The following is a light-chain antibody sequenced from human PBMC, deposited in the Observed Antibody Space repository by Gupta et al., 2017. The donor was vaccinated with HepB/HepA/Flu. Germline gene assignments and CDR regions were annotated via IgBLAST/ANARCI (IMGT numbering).Light chain of an antibody. CDR1: SSDIGAYNY. J-gene: IGLJ2*01. Sequence: QSALTQPAPVSGSPGQSLTISCTGTSSDIGAYNYVSWYQQHPGKAPKVMIYDVTNRPSGVSHRFSGSKSGYTASLTISGLQAEDEADYYCGSYTTSSTVVFGGGTKLTVL. V-gene: IGLV2-14*03. CDR3: GSYTTSSTVV. CDR2: DVT.